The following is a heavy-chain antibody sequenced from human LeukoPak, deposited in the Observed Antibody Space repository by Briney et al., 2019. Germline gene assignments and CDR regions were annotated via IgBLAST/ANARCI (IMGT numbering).Heavy chain of an antibody. CDR2: ISHDGSNK. D-gene: IGHD3-3*02. V-gene: IGHV3-30*04. CDR3: ARDIAFDGTRPPDY. J-gene: IGHJ4*02. Sequence: GRSLRLSCAASGFTFSSYAMHWVRQAPGKGLEWLAVISHDGSNKYYADSVKGRFTISRDNSKNTLYLQMNSLRADDTAVYYCARDIAFDGTRPPDYSGQGTLVTVSS. CDR1: GFTFSSYA.